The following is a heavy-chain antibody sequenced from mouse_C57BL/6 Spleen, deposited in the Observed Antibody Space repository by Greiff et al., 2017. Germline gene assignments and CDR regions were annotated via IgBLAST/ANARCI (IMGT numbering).Heavy chain of an antibody. CDR1: GYTFTSYW. Sequence: QVQLQQPGAELVMPGASVKLSCKASGYTFTSYWMHWVKQRPGQGLEWIGEIDPSDSYTNYHQKFKGKSTLTVDKSSSTAYMQLSSLTSEDSAVYYCARDTTVAPYYFDYWGQGTTLTVSS. V-gene: IGHV1-69*01. D-gene: IGHD1-1*01. CDR3: ARDTTVAPYYFDY. CDR2: IDPSDSYT. J-gene: IGHJ2*01.